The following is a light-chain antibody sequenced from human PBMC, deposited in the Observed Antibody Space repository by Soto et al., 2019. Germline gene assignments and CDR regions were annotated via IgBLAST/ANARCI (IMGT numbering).Light chain of an antibody. CDR1: QSVGSNY. CDR3: QQYTTSPFT. V-gene: IGKV3-20*01. CDR2: GAS. Sequence: EIVLTQSPGTLSLSPGERATLYCRASQSVGSNYLAWYQQKPGQAPRVLIYGASSRATGIPDRFSGSGSGADFTLTIGRLEPEDFAVYYFQQYTTSPFTFGPGTKVDIK. J-gene: IGKJ3*01.